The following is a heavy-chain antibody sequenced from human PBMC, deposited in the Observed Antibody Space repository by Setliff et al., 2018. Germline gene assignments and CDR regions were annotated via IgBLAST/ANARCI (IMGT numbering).Heavy chain of an antibody. CDR2: IIPIFGTA. J-gene: IGHJ6*02. CDR1: GGTFSSYA. Sequence: SVKVSCKASGGTFSSYAISWVRQAPGQGLEWMGGIIPIFGTANYAQKFQGRVTITADESTSTAYMELSSLRSEDTAVYYCARGRERDYNFWSGYYTYYYYGMDVWGQGTTVTVSS. V-gene: IGHV1-69*13. CDR3: ARGRERDYNFWSGYYTYYYYGMDV. D-gene: IGHD3-3*01.